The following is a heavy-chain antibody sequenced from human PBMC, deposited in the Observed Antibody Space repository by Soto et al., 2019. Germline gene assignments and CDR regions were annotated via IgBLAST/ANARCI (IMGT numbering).Heavy chain of an antibody. CDR3: AKDMKWGWMTTIHYFDS. J-gene: IGHJ4*02. V-gene: IGHV3-9*01. D-gene: IGHD3-16*01. CDR2: ISSNSDTI. CDR1: GFTVDDYA. Sequence: EVQLVESGGGLVQPGRSLRLSCVASGFTVDDYAMHWVRQAPGTGLEWVSGISSNSDTIDYADSVKGRFTVSRDNAKNSLFLQMNSLRPEDTALYYCAKDMKWGWMTTIHYFDSWGQGTQVTVSS.